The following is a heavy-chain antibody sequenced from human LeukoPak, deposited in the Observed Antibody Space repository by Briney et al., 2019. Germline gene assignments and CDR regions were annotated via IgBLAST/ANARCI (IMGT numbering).Heavy chain of an antibody. Sequence: GASVKVSCKASGYTFTSYDINWVRQATGQGLEWMGWMNPNSGNTGYAQKFQGRVTMTRNTSISTAYMELSSLRSEDTAVYYCARGGVSYYYDSSGKLRGDYWGQGTLVSVSS. D-gene: IGHD3-22*01. CDR3: ARGGVSYYYDSSGKLRGDY. J-gene: IGHJ4*02. V-gene: IGHV1-8*01. CDR1: GYTFTSYD. CDR2: MNPNSGNT.